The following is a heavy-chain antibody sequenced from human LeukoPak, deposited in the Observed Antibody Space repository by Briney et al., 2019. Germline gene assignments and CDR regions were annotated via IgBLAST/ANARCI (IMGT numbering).Heavy chain of an antibody. D-gene: IGHD3-10*01. CDR3: ASGSGSYRTPYYYVDV. J-gene: IGHJ6*03. V-gene: IGHV3-53*01. Sequence: GGSPRLSCAASGFTVSSNYMSWVRLAPGKGLEWVSIIYSGGSTYYADSVKGRFTISRDNSKNTLYLQMNSLRAEDTAVYYCASGSGSYRTPYYYVDVWGKGTTVTVSS. CDR2: IYSGGST. CDR1: GFTVSSNY.